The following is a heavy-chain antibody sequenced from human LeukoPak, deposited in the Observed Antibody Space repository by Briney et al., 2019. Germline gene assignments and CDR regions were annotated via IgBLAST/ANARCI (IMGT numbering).Heavy chain of an antibody. V-gene: IGHV4-4*07. D-gene: IGHD5-24*01. CDR3: ARGDDSKDAFDI. CDR2: IYTSGST. CDR1: GGSISSYY. J-gene: IGHJ3*02. Sequence: SETLSLTCTVSGGSISSYYWSWIRQPAGKGLEWIGRIYTSGSTYYNPSLKSRVTISVDTSKNQFSLKLSSVTAADTAVYYCARGDDSKDAFDIWGQGTMVTVSS.